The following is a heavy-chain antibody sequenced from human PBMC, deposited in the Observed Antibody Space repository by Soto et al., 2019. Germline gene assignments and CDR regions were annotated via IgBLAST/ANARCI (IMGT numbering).Heavy chain of an antibody. CDR1: GGTFSSYT. J-gene: IGHJ3*02. CDR3: ARSCIELRYFDWSTAGPETTDAFDI. CDR2: IIPILGIA. D-gene: IGHD3-9*01. V-gene: IGHV1-69*02. Sequence: SVKVSCKASGGTFSSYTISWVRQAPGQGLEWMGRIIPILGIANYAQKFQGRVTITADKSTSTAYMKLSSLRSEDTDVYYCARSCIELRYFDWSTAGPETTDAFDIWGQGTMVTVSS.